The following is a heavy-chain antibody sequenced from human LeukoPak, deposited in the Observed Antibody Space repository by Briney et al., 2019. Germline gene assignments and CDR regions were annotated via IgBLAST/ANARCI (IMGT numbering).Heavy chain of an antibody. CDR3: ARDSLSEYYYDSSGYPNWFDP. Sequence: PGGSLSLSCAASGFPFSSKYMSGARQAQGKGLEGVSVIYSGGSTSYADSVKGRFTISTDNAKNSLYLQMNSLRAEDTAVYYCARDSLSEYYYDSSGYPNWFDPWGQGTLVTVSS. D-gene: IGHD3-22*01. CDR2: IYSGGST. CDR1: GFPFSSKY. J-gene: IGHJ5*02. V-gene: IGHV3-53*01.